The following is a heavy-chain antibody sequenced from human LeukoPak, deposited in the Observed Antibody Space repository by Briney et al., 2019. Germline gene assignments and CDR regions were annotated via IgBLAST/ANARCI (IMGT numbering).Heavy chain of an antibody. CDR1: GYSFTSYW. Sequence: GESLQISCKGSGYSFTSYWIGWVRQMPGKGLEWMGIIYPGDSDTRYSPSFQGQVTISADKSNSTAYLQWSSLKASDTAMYYWARRSGWAAGSGFNWFDPWGQGTLVTVSS. CDR3: ARRSGWAAGSGFNWFDP. CDR2: IYPGDSDT. D-gene: IGHD6-19*01. J-gene: IGHJ5*02. V-gene: IGHV5-51*01.